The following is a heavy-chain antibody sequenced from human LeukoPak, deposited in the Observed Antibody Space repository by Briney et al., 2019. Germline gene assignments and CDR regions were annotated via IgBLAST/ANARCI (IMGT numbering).Heavy chain of an antibody. CDR2: IYDSGST. Sequence: SESLSLTCTVSGGSISSSSYYWGWIRQPPGKGLEGFGSIYDSGSTYYNPSLKSRLTMSVDTSKNQFSLNLTSVTAADTAVYYFARTGAGGWYQFDYWGQGTLVTVSS. J-gene: IGHJ4*02. CDR1: GGSISSSSYY. CDR3: ARTGAGGWYQFDY. D-gene: IGHD6-19*01. V-gene: IGHV4-39*01.